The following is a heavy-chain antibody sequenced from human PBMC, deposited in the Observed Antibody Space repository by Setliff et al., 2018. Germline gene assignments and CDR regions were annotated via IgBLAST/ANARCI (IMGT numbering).Heavy chain of an antibody. V-gene: IGHV4-59*01. J-gene: IGHJ5*02. CDR1: GGSFSGYY. CDR2: IYYSGST. Sequence: SETLSLTCAVYGGSFSGYYWSWIRQPPGKGLEWIGYIYYSGSTNYNPSLKSRVTISVDTSKNQFSLKLSSVTAADTAVYYCARVWGGGWFDPWGQGTLVTVSS. CDR3: ARVWGGGWFDP. D-gene: IGHD3-16*01.